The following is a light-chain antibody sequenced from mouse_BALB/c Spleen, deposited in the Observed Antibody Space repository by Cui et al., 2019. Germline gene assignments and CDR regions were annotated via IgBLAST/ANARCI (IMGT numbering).Light chain of an antibody. V-gene: IGKV4-68*01. CDR1: SSVSY. Sequence: IVLTQSPAFMPASPGVKVTMTCSASSSVSYMYWYQQKPRSSPKPWIYLTSNLASGVPARFSGSGSGTSYSLTISSMEAEDAATYYCQQWSSNPPTFGGGTKLEIK. CDR3: QQWSSNPPT. J-gene: IGKJ2*01. CDR2: LTS.